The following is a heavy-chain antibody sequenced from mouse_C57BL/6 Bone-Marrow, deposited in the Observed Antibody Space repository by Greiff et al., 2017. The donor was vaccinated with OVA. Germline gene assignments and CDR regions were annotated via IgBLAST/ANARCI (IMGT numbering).Heavy chain of an antibody. D-gene: IGHD1-1*02. CDR3: TRWWLPFAY. J-gene: IGHJ3*01. CDR1: GYTFTSYW. V-gene: IGHV1-5*01. CDR2: IYPGNSDT. Sequence: VHVKQSGTVLARPGASVKMSCKTSGYTFTSYWMHWVKQRPGQGLEWIGAIYPGNSDTSYNQKFKGKAKLTAVTSASTAYMELSSLTNEDSAVYYCTRWWLPFAYWGQGTLVTVSA.